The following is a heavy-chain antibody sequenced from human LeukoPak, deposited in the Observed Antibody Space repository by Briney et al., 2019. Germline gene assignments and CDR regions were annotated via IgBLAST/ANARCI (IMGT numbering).Heavy chain of an antibody. Sequence: GGSLRLSCAASGFTFSSYAMSWVRQAPGKGLEWVSAISGSGGSTYYADSVKGRFTISRDNSKNTLYLQMNSLRAEDTAVYYCAKGGDDFWSGYYTKYYFDYWGQGTLVTVSS. CDR3: AKGGDDFWSGYYTKYYFDY. D-gene: IGHD3-3*01. CDR1: GFTFSSYA. V-gene: IGHV3-23*01. CDR2: ISGSGGST. J-gene: IGHJ4*02.